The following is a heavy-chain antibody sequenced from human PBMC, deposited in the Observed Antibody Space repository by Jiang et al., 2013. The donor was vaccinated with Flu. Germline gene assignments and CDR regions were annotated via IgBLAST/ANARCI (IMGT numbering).Heavy chain of an antibody. CDR2: IYDSGST. D-gene: IGHD5-12*01. V-gene: IGHV4-39*07. CDR3: ARAQKXSGFELPYFDF. Sequence: GPGLVKPSETLSLTCTVSGGSISSSRYYWVWIRQPPGKGLEWIGSIYDSGSTYYNPSLKSRVTMSVDTSKNQFSLRLSSVTAADTAVYYCARAQKXSGFELPYFDFWGQGTLVTVSS. J-gene: IGHJ4*02. CDR1: GGSISSSRYY.